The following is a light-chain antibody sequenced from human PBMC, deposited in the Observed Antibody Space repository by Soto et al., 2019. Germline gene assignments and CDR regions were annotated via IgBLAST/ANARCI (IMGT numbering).Light chain of an antibody. CDR2: DES. CDR3: QKRYNWPLT. J-gene: IGKJ4*01. Sequence: EIALTQSPATLSLSPGDGATLSCRASQTVSNFLAWYQQKTGQAPRLLIYDESKRATGIPDRLSGSGSGTDLNLTISRLEPEDFAVYYCQKRYNWPLTCGGGTKVDIK. V-gene: IGKV3-11*01. CDR1: QTVSNF.